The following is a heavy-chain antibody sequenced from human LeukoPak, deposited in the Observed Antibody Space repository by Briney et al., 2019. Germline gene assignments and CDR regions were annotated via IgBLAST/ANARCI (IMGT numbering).Heavy chain of an antibody. CDR2: ISAYNGNT. J-gene: IGHJ5*02. V-gene: IGHV1-18*01. D-gene: IGHD3-22*01. CDR3: ARLYDSSGYDWFDP. Sequence: ASVKVSCKASGYTFTSYGISWVRQAPGQGLEWMGWISAYNGNTNYAQKLQGRVTMTTDTSTGTAYMELSSLRSEDTAVYYCARLYDSSGYDWFDPWGQGTLVTVSS. CDR1: GYTFTSYG.